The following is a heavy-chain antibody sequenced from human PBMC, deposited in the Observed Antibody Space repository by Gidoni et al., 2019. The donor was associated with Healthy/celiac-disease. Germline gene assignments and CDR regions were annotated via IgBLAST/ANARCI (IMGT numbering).Heavy chain of an antibody. CDR1: GFTLDDYA. CDR2: ICWNRCSI. D-gene: IGHD1-26*01. V-gene: IGHV3-9*01. CDR3: AKDLRGSYAY. Sequence: EVQLVEAGGGLVQPGRSRRMSCAASGFTLDDYAMHWVRQAPGKGLGWVSGICWNRCSIGYAASVKGRFTISRDNAKNSLYLQMTSLRAEDTALSYCAKDLRGSYAYWGHGPLVTVSS. J-gene: IGHJ4*01.